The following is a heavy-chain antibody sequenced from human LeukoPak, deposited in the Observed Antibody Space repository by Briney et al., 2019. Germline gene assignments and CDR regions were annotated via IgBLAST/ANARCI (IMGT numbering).Heavy chain of an antibody. Sequence: SETLSLTCSVSGSSISDSYWSWIRQPPGKQMERIGFVSDRGGTTYNPSLRSRVNISLDTSQNQFSLKVTSVTAADTAVYYCARGSMRTPNYYYYYYMDVWGKGTTVTVSS. CDR3: ARGSMRTPNYYYYYYMDV. CDR1: GSSISDSY. D-gene: IGHD1-14*01. J-gene: IGHJ6*03. V-gene: IGHV4-59*12. CDR2: VSDRGGT.